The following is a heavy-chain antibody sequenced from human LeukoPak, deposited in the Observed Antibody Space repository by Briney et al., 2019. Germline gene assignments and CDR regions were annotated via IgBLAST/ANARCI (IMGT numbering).Heavy chain of an antibody. J-gene: IGHJ4*02. CDR2: INHSGST. D-gene: IGHD4-17*01. CDR3: ARGLTTVTYYFDY. V-gene: IGHV4-34*01. Sequence: SETLSLTCAVYGGSFSGYYWSWIRQPPGKGLEWIGEINHSGSTNYNPSLKSRVTISVDTSKNQFSLKLSSVTAADTAVYYCARGLTTVTYYFDYWGQGTLVTVSS. CDR1: GGSFSGYY.